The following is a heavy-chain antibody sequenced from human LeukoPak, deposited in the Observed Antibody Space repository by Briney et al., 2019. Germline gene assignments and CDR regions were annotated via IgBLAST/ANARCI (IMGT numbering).Heavy chain of an antibody. Sequence: KPGAPLQISCQAPASTFTSYWIAGVRQLPGKGREWLGIIYPDDFDTRYSPSFQGQVTISADRSISTAYLQWSSLKASDTAMYYCARGATATRTFDYWGQGTLVTVSS. V-gene: IGHV5-51*01. CDR1: ASTFTSYW. CDR2: IYPDDFDT. CDR3: ARGATATRTFDY. J-gene: IGHJ4*02. D-gene: IGHD1-1*01.